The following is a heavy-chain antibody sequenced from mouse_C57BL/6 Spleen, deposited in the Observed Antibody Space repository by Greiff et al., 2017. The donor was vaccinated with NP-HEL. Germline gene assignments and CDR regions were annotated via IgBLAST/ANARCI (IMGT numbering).Heavy chain of an antibody. Sequence: VQLQQSGAELVRPGASVTLSCKASGYTFTDYEMHWVKQTPVHGLEWIGAIDPETGGTAYNQKFKGKAILTADKSSSTAYMELRSLTSEDSAVYYCTRLYGNYPYYFDYWGQGTTLTVSS. CDR1: GYTFTDYE. CDR2: IDPETGGT. D-gene: IGHD2-1*01. V-gene: IGHV1-15*01. CDR3: TRLYGNYPYYFDY. J-gene: IGHJ2*01.